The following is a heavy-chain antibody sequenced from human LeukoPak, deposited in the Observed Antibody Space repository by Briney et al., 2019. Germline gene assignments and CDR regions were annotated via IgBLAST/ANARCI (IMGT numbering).Heavy chain of an antibody. CDR3: AKDGSGTYPDAFDM. CDR2: IWYDGSNK. Sequence: PGRSLRLSCAASGFTFSSYGMHWVRRAPGKGLEWVAVIWYDGSNKYYADSVKGRFTISRDNSKNTLYLQMNSLRAEDTAVYYCAKDGSGTYPDAFDMWGQGTMVTVSS. D-gene: IGHD1-26*01. J-gene: IGHJ3*02. V-gene: IGHV3-33*06. CDR1: GFTFSSYG.